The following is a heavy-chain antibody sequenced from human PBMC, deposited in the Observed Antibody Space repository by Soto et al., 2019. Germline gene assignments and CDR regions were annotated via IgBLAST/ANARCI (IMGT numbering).Heavy chain of an antibody. V-gene: IGHV3-21*01. J-gene: IGHJ4*02. Sequence: EVQVVESGGGLVKPGGSLRLSCVFSGFTFSTYTMNWVRQAPGKGLEWVSSINGRSNDVYYADSVKGRFTISRDNAKNSLYLQMNRLRAEDTAIYYCAREDGVVGSSSAFDHWGLGPLVTVSS. D-gene: IGHD1-26*01. CDR1: GFTFSTYT. CDR3: AREDGVVGSSSAFDH. CDR2: INGRSNDV.